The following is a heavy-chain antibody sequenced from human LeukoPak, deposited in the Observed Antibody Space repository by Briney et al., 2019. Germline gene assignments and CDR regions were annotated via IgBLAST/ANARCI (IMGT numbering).Heavy chain of an antibody. V-gene: IGHV3-7*03. D-gene: IGHD2/OR15-2a*01. CDR1: GFTFSGRW. J-gene: IGHJ5*02. Sequence: GGSLRLSCAASGFTFSGRWMSWLRQAPGKGLEWVANINQDGTDKYYVDSVKGRFTISRDNAKNSLYLQMISLRAEDTAVYYCAREIVGTHKSRFDPWGQGTLVTVSS. CDR2: INQDGTDK. CDR3: AREIVGTHKSRFDP.